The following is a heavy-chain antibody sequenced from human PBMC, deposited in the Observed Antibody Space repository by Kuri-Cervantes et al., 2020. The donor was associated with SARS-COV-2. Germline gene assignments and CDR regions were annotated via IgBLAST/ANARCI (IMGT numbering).Heavy chain of an antibody. CDR2: ISAYNGNT. Sequence: ASVKVSCKASGYTFTGYYMHWVRQAPGQGLEWMGWISAYNGNTNYAQKLQGRVTMTTDTSTSTAYMELRSLRSDDTAVYYCARGGVEATILSVRGVGRSYMDVWGKGTTVTVSS. CDR3: ARGGVEATILSVRGVGRSYMDV. J-gene: IGHJ6*03. V-gene: IGHV1-18*04. CDR1: GYTFTGYY. D-gene: IGHD3-9*01.